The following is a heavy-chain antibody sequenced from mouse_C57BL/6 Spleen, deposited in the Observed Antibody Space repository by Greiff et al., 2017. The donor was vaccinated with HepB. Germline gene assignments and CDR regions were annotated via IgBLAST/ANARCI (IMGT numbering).Heavy chain of an antibody. CDR3: ASKNWDEAWFAY. D-gene: IGHD4-1*01. J-gene: IGHJ3*01. V-gene: IGHV14-2*01. CDR2: IDPEDGET. CDR1: GFNIKDYY. Sequence: EVQLQQSGAELVKPGASVKLSCTASGFNIKDYYMHWVKQRTEQGLEWIGRIDPEDGETKYAPKFQGKATITADKSSNTAYLQLSSLTSEDSAVYYCASKNWDEAWFAYWGQGTLVTVSA.